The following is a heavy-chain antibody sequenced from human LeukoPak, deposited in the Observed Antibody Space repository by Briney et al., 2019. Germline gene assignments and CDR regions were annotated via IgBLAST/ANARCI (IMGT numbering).Heavy chain of an antibody. V-gene: IGHV1-46*01. D-gene: IGHD2-2*01. Sequence: ASEKVSCKASGYTFTNSYIPWVRQAPGQGLERMGIINPSGGTTTYAQKFQGRVTITADESTSTAYMELSSLRSEDTAVYYCARAHVVVPAALDVWGKGTTVTVSS. CDR2: INPSGGTT. CDR3: ARAHVVVPAALDV. J-gene: IGHJ6*04. CDR1: GYTFTNSY.